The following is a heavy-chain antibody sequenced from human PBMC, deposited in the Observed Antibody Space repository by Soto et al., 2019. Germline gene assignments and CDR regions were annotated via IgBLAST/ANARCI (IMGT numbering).Heavy chain of an antibody. V-gene: IGHV4-31*03. J-gene: IGHJ3*02. CDR2: IYYSGST. CDR1: GGSISSGGYY. Sequence: SETLSLTCTVSGGSISSGGYYWSWIRQHPGKGLEWIGYIYYSGSTYYNPSLKSRVTISVDTSKNQFSLKLSSVTAADTAVYYCARDGIREDYYDSSGYYPFLGDAFDIWGQGTMVTV. CDR3: ARDGIREDYYDSSGYYPFLGDAFDI. D-gene: IGHD3-22*01.